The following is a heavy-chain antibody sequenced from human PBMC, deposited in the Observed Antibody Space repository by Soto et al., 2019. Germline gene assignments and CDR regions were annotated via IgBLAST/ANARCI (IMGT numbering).Heavy chain of an antibody. CDR3: AMGPGRHSSSYAHYYYYYGMDV. CDR2: IIPIFGTA. CDR1: GGTFSSYA. V-gene: IGHV1-69*01. Sequence: QVQLVQSGAEVKKPGSSVKVSCKAYGGTFSSYAISWMRQAPGQGVEWMGGIIPIFGTANYAQKFQGRVTITADESTSTAYMELSSLRSEDTAVYYCAMGPGRHSSSYAHYYYYYGMDVWCQGTTVTVSS. D-gene: IGHD6-13*01. J-gene: IGHJ6*02.